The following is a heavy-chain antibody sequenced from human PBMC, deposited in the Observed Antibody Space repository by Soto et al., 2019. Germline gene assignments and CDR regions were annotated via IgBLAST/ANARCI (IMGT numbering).Heavy chain of an antibody. V-gene: IGHV3-23*01. CDR3: AKSGGSTWDYGMDV. J-gene: IGHJ6*02. CDR2: ISGSGGRT. Sequence: GGSLRLSCADSGFTFSSDAMSWVRQAPGKGLEWVSAISGSGGRTNDADSVKGRFTISRDNSKNTLYLQMSSLRAEDTALYYCAKSGGSTWDYGMDVWGQGTTVTSP. D-gene: IGHD6-13*01. CDR1: GFTFSSDA.